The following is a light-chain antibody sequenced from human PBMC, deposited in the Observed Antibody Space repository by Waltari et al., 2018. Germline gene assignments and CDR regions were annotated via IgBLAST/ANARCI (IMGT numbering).Light chain of an antibody. Sequence: KFMLTQPHSVSESPGKTVTISCTGSSGSIDTNYVQWYQQRPGSAPRTVIYDDNQRPSWVPDRFSGSIDSSSNSASLTISGLKTEDEADYYCQSSDSSTGVVFGGGTKLTVL. J-gene: IGLJ2*01. CDR3: QSSDSSTGVV. CDR1: SGSIDTNY. CDR2: DDN. V-gene: IGLV6-57*02.